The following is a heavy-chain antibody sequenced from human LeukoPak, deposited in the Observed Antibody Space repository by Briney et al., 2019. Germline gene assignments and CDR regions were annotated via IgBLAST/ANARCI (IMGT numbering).Heavy chain of an antibody. CDR2: IYHSEST. CDR3: ARGGNSAWYFDY. V-gene: IGHV4-4*02. D-gene: IGHD6-19*01. Sequence: SGTLSLTCAVSGDSLTSTNWWTWVRQPPGKGLEWIGEIYHSESTNYNPSLKSRVTISLDRSRNQFSLRPNSVTAADTAVYYCARGGNSAWYFDYWGQGTLVTVSS. J-gene: IGHJ4*02. CDR1: GDSLTSTNW.